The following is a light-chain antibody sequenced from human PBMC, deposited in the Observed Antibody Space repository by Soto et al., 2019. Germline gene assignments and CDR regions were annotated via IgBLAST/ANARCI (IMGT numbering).Light chain of an antibody. Sequence: QSVLTQPPSASGTPGQRVTISCSGSSSNIGSNTVNCYQQLPGTAPKLLIYSNNQRPSGVPDRFSGSKSGTSASLAISGLQSVDESDYYCAAWDNSLNGYVVFGEGTKLTVL. CDR3: AAWDNSLNGYVV. CDR1: SSNIGSNT. V-gene: IGLV1-44*01. CDR2: SNN. J-gene: IGLJ2*01.